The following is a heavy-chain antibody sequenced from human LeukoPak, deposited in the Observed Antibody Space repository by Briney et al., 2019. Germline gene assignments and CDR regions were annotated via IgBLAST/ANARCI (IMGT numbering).Heavy chain of an antibody. J-gene: IGHJ4*02. CDR3: NTVGNPGYFGF. D-gene: IGHD4-11*01. CDR1: EFTVSSNY. V-gene: IGHV3-53*01. Sequence: EAGGSLRLSCAVSEFTVSSNYMSWVRQAPGKGLEWVSVISSDGSTYYADSLKGRFTISRDNSKNKVYLQMNSLRAEDTAVYYCNTVGNPGYFGFWGQGTLVTVSS. CDR2: ISSDGST.